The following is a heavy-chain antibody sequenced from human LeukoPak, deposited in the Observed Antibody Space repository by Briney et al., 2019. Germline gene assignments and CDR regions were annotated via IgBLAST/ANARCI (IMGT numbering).Heavy chain of an antibody. J-gene: IGHJ5*02. Sequence: GESLKSSCKGSGYSFTSYWIGWVRQMPGKGLEWMGIIYPGDSDTRYSPSFQGQVTISADKSISTAYLQWSSLKASDTAMYYCARHPDNYYDSSGYLWFDPWGQGTLVTVSS. CDR2: IYPGDSDT. CDR3: ARHPDNYYDSSGYLWFDP. CDR1: GYSFTSYW. V-gene: IGHV5-51*01. D-gene: IGHD3-22*01.